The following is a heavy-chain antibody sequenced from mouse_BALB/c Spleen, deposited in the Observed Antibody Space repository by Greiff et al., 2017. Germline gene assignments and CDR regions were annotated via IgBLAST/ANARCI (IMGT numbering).Heavy chain of an antibody. J-gene: IGHJ2*01. V-gene: IGHV3-6*02. CDR1: GYSITSGYF. Sequence: EVKLQESGPGLVKPSQSLSLSCSVTGYSITSGYFWYWIRQFPGNKLEWMGYIRYDGSTNYNPSLKNRISITRDTSKNQFFLKLNSVTTEDTATYYCARGSPYYFDYWGQGTTLTVSS. CDR2: IRYDGST. D-gene: IGHD1-1*01. CDR3: ARGSPYYFDY.